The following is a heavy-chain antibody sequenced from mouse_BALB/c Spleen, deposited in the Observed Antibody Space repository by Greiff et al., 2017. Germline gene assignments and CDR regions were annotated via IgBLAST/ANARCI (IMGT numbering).Heavy chain of an antibody. CDR3: ASIELTGTFYYAMDD. CDR2: ISSGGSYT. D-gene: IGHD4-1*01. V-gene: IGHV5-9-3*01. Sequence: EVQVVESGGGLVKPGGSLKLSCAASGFTFSSYAMSWVRQTPEKRLEWVATISSGGSYTYYPDSVKGRFTISRDNAKNTLYLQMSSLRSEDTAMYYCASIELTGTFYYAMDDWGQGTTVTVAS. J-gene: IGHJ4*01. CDR1: GFTFSSYA.